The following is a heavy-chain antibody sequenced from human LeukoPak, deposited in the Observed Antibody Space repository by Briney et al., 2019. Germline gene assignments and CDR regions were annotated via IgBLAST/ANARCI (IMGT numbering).Heavy chain of an antibody. V-gene: IGHV3-7*03. Sequence: GGSLRLSCVASGFTFSSSWMSWVRQAPGKGLEWVANIKQDGSEKSYVESVRGRFTISRDNAKNSLYLQLNSLRAEDTALYYCGRDNPPDYWGQGTLVTVSS. J-gene: IGHJ4*02. CDR3: GRDNPPDY. CDR1: GFTFSSSW. CDR2: IKQDGSEK.